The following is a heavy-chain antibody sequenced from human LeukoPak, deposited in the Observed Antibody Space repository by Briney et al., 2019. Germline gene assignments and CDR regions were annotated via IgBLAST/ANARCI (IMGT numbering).Heavy chain of an antibody. CDR1: GFTFTSHT. V-gene: IGHV3-53*01. D-gene: IGHD3-22*01. CDR3: GGYSSLDH. J-gene: IGHJ4*02. Sequence: GGSLRLSCAASGFTFTSHTMSWVRQAPGKGLEWVSLIYSGGDKRYAASVKGRFTISRDNSKNTLYLQMDSLRVEDTAVYYCGGYSSLDHWGQGTLVTVSS. CDR2: IYSGGDK.